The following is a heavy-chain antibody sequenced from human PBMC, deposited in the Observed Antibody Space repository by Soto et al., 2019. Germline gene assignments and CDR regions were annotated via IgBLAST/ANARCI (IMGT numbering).Heavy chain of an antibody. CDR2: IIPIFGTA. CDR1: GGTFSSYA. V-gene: IGHV1-69*13. D-gene: IGHD6-6*01. J-gene: IGHJ5*02. CDR3: ARGNRDWYSSSIEGDWFDP. Sequence: SVKVSCKASGGTFSSYAISWVRQAPGQGLEWMGGIIPIFGTANYAQKFQGRVTITADESTSTAYMELSSLRSEDTAVYYCARGNRDWYSSSIEGDWFDPWGQGTPVTVSS.